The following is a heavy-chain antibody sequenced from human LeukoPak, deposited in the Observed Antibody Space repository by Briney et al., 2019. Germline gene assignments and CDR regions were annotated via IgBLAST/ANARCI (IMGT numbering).Heavy chain of an antibody. Sequence: GGSLRLSCAASGFTFNTYATSWVRQAPGKGLEWVSTISGSGAFTKYADSVTGRFTISRDNSRNTLYLQLNSLRAEDTATYYCAKTYYYDSSGYSHYLAYDYWGQGTLVTVSS. D-gene: IGHD3-22*01. CDR3: AKTYYYDSSGYSHYLAYDY. CDR2: ISGSGAFT. CDR1: GFTFNTYA. V-gene: IGHV3-23*01. J-gene: IGHJ4*02.